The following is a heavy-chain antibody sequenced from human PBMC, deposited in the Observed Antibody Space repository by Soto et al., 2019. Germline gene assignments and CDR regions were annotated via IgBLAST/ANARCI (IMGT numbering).Heavy chain of an antibody. J-gene: IGHJ4*02. CDR2: ISGSGGST. D-gene: IGHD1-26*01. CDR1: GFTFSSYA. V-gene: IGHV3-23*01. CDR3: AKDPDTSYLLHKGQYYFDY. Sequence: GGSLRLSCAASGFTFSSYAMSWVRQAPGKGLEWVSAISGSGGSTYYADSVKGRFTISRDNSKNTLYLQMNSLRAEDTAVYYCAKDPDTSYLLHKGQYYFDYWGQGTLVTVSS.